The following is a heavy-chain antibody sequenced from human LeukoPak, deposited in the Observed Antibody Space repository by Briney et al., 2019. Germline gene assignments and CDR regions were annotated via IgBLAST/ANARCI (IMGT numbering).Heavy chain of an antibody. Sequence: ASVKVSCKASGYTFTSYDINWVRQATGQGLEWMGWMNPNSGNTGYAQKFQGRVTMARNTSISTAYMELRSLRSDDTAVYYCARDIAGSDAFDIWGQGTMVTVSS. CDR1: GYTFTSYD. CDR2: MNPNSGNT. D-gene: IGHD3-10*01. J-gene: IGHJ3*02. CDR3: ARDIAGSDAFDI. V-gene: IGHV1-8*01.